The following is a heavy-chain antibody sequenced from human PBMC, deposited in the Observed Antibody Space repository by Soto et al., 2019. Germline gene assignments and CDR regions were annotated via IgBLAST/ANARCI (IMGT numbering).Heavy chain of an antibody. CDR2: IIPIFGTI. CDR1: VEFFSNYD. D-gene: IGHD2-15*01. J-gene: IGHJ4*02. Sequence: QAQLVQSGAEVKEPGSSVKVSCKASVEFFSNYDISWVRQAPGQGLEWMGGIIPIFGTISYAEKFQGRVTITADESTNTVYMQLRSLRSADTAVYYCARKQAGYFSGIDYWGQGTLVTVSS. CDR3: ARKQAGYFSGIDY. V-gene: IGHV1-69*01.